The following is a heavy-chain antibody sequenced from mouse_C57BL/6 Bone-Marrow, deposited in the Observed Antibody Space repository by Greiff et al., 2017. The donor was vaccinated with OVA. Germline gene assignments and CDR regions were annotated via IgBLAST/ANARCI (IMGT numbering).Heavy chain of an antibody. CDR2: INPYNGGT. J-gene: IGHJ4*01. CDR1: GYTFTDYY. V-gene: IGHV1-19*01. CDR3: ARGITTIHYYAMDY. D-gene: IGHD1-2*01. Sequence: VQLQQSGPVLVKPGASVKMSCKASGYTFTDYYMNWVKQSHGKSLEWIGVINPYNGGTSYNQKFKGKATLTVYKSSSTASMELNSLTSEDSAVYYCARGITTIHYYAMDYWGQGTSDTVS.